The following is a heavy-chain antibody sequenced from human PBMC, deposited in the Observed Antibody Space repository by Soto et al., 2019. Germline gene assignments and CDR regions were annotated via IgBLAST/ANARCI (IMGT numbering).Heavy chain of an antibody. Sequence: EVHVVESGGGLVQRGGSLRLSCAASGFTVSRYNMNWVRQAPGKGLEWVSYIGTSGSPIYYADSVKGRFTISRDNAKNSLYLQMDSLRAEDTAVYYRARDSGSYDSDVCRKGTTVTVSS. CDR3: ARDSGSYDSDV. CDR2: IGTSGSPI. J-gene: IGHJ6*04. CDR1: GFTVSRYN. D-gene: IGHD5-12*01. V-gene: IGHV3-48*01.